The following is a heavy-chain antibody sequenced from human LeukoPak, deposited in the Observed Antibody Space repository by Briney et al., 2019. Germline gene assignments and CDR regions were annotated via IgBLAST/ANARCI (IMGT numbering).Heavy chain of an antibody. J-gene: IGHJ2*01. CDR1: DGSISSYY. CDR2: IETSGNT. D-gene: IGHD6-13*01. CDR3: ARVSSSWYQDWYFDL. Sequence: SETLSLTCTVADGSISSYYGSWIRQPTGKGLEWIGRIETSGNTNYKPALKSRVTMSADTSKNQFSLKLSSVTAADTAVYYCARVSSSWYQDWYFDLWGRGTLVTVSS. V-gene: IGHV4-4*07.